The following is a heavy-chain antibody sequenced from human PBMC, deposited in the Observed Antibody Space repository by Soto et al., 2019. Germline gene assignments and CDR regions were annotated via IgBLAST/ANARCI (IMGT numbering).Heavy chain of an antibody. CDR1: GYTFTSYA. V-gene: IGHV1-8*01. J-gene: IGHJ4*02. Sequence: SAKVSSKACGYTFTSYAINSARQANRQGLEWMGWMNPNSGNTGYAQKFQGRVTMTRNTSISTAYMELSSLRSEDTAVYYCARGGSSDLAWLSYVSTDYWGQGTLVTV. D-gene: IGHD3-9*01. CDR2: MNPNSGNT. CDR3: ARGGSSDLAWLSYVSTDY.